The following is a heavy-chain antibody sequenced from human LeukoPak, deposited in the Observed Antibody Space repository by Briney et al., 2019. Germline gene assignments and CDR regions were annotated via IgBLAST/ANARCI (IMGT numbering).Heavy chain of an antibody. Sequence: GGSLRLSCAASGFTFSSYAMSWVRQAPGKGLEWVSAISGSGGSTYYADSVKGRFTISRDNSKSTLYLQMNSLRAEDTAVYYCAETGYGSSWSAEYFQHWGQGTLVTVSS. V-gene: IGHV3-23*01. CDR1: GFTFSSYA. CDR2: ISGSGGST. CDR3: AETGYGSSWSAEYFQH. D-gene: IGHD6-13*01. J-gene: IGHJ1*01.